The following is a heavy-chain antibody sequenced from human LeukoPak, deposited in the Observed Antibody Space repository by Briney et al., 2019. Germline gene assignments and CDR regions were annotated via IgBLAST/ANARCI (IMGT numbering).Heavy chain of an antibody. CDR1: AFIFSGHW. Sequence: GGSLRLSCEGSAFIFSGHWMNWVRQTPGKGLEWVASIKEDGSERQYVDSVKGRFTISRDNAKNSLYLQMNSLRAEDTAVYYCARDWSDAYQVSIDFWGQGTLVTVSS. D-gene: IGHD2-2*01. CDR2: IKEDGSER. CDR3: ARDWSDAYQVSIDF. J-gene: IGHJ4*02. V-gene: IGHV3-7*01.